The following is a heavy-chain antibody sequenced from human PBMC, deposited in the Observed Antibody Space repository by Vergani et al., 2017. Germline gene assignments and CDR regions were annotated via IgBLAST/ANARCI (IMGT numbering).Heavy chain of an antibody. CDR2: SNPSGGST. CDR3: ARDGHCGGDCLHNYYYYYMDV. J-gene: IGHJ6*03. Sequence: QVQLVQSGAEVKKPGASVKVSCKASGYTFTSYYMHWVRQAPGQGLEWMGISNPSGGSTSYAQKFQGRVTMTRDTSTSTVYMELSRLRSDDTAVYYCARDGHCGGDCLHNYYYYYMDVWGKGTTVTVSS. CDR1: GYTFTSYY. V-gene: IGHV1-46*01. D-gene: IGHD2-21*01.